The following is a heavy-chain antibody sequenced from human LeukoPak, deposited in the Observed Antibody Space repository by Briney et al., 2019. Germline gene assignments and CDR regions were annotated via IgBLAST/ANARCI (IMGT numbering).Heavy chain of an antibody. CDR2: ISGSDGRS. CDR3: AKTAGSNWSFDY. Sequence: PGGSLRLSCAASGFTFRNYAMSWLRQAPGKGLEWVSAISGSDGRSHYADSVKGRFTTSRDNSKNTLWLQMNSLRAEDAAVYYCAKTAGSNWSFDYWGQGTLVTVSS. J-gene: IGHJ4*02. CDR1: GFTFRNYA. D-gene: IGHD6-13*01. V-gene: IGHV3-23*01.